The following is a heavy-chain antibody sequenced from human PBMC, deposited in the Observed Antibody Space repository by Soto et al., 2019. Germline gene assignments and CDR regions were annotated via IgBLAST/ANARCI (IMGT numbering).Heavy chain of an antibody. V-gene: IGHV4-31*03. CDR2: IYYSGST. CDR1: GGSISSGGYY. J-gene: IGHJ4*02. Sequence: QVQLQESGPGLVKPSQTLSLTCTVSGGSISSGGYYWSWIRQHPGKGLEWIGYIYYSGSTYYNPSLKSRVTISVDTSKNQFSLKLSSVTAADTAVYYCARETARSSNKRVDTAMVRPFDYWGQGTLVTVSS. D-gene: IGHD5-18*01. CDR3: ARETARSSNKRVDTAMVRPFDY.